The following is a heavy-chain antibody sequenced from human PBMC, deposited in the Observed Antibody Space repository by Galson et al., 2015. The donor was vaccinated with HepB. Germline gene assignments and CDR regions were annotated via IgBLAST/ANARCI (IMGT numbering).Heavy chain of an antibody. CDR3: AKGDAKKDCHEFGIDV. Sequence: SLRLSCAASGFTFSDYGVHWVRQAPGKGLEWGAVIANDGSNTFYADSVKGRFTISRDNFRNTLYLQMDSLRPEDTAVYYCAKGDAKKDCHEFGIDVWGQGTTVTGSS. CDR2: IANDGSNT. J-gene: IGHJ6*02. CDR1: GFTFSDYG. D-gene: IGHD2-21*02. V-gene: IGHV3-30*18.